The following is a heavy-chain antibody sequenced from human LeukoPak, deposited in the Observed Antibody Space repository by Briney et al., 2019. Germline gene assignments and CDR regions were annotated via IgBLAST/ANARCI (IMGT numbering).Heavy chain of an antibody. D-gene: IGHD1-1*01. CDR2: IISKTDDGAT. CDR1: GFIFSNAW. V-gene: IGHV3-15*01. CDR3: ARDLRRTYYYYGMDV. J-gene: IGHJ6*02. Sequence: GGSLRLSCAASGFIFSNAWMSWVRQTPGKGLEWIGRIISKTDDGATDYAAPVKGRFTISRDDSKNTLYLQMNSLRAEDTAVYYCARDLRRTYYYYGMDVWGQGTTVTVSS.